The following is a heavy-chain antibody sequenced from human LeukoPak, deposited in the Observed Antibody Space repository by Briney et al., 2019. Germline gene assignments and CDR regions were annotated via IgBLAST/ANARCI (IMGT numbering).Heavy chain of an antibody. D-gene: IGHD4-17*01. V-gene: IGHV3-33*08. CDR1: GFTFSSYE. Sequence: PGGSLRLSCAASGFTFSSYEMNWVRQAPGKGLEWVALIWYDGNNKYSADSVKGRFTISRDNSKNTLYLQMNSLRAEDTAVYYCARDKGGDYGLDYWGQGTLVTVSS. CDR3: ARDKGGDYGLDY. J-gene: IGHJ4*02. CDR2: IWYDGNNK.